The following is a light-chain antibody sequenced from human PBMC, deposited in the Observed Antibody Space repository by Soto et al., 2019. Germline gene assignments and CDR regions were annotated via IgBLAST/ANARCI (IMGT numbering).Light chain of an antibody. Sequence: QGVLTQPPSVCGAPGQRVTISCTRSSSNIGAGYDVHWYQQLPGTAPKLLIYGNSNRPSGVPDRFSGSKSGTSASLAITGLQAEDEADYYCQSYDSSLSGYVFGTGTKLTV. J-gene: IGLJ1*01. CDR3: QSYDSSLSGYV. CDR1: SSNIGAGYD. V-gene: IGLV1-40*01. CDR2: GNS.